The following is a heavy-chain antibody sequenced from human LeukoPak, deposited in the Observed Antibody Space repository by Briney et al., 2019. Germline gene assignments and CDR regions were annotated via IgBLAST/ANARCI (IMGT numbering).Heavy chain of an antibody. CDR1: GFTFSSYA. V-gene: IGHV3-23*01. CDR3: VKFRGIQHYNYHMDV. J-gene: IGHJ6*03. CDR2: LTGSGGNT. D-gene: IGHD3-10*01. Sequence: PGGSLRLSCAASGFTFSSYAMSWVRQAPGKGLKWVSGLTGSGGNTYYADSVKGRFTISRDNSKNTLSLQMNSLRAEDVAVYYCVKFRGIQHYNYHMDVWGKGTTVTVSS.